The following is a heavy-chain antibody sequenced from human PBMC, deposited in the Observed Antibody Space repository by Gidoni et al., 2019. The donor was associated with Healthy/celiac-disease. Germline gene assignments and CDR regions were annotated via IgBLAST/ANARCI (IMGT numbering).Heavy chain of an antibody. CDR2: IIPILGIA. Sequence: QVQLVQSGAEVKKPGSSVKVSCKASGGTFSSYAISWVRQAPGQGLEWMGRIIPILGIANYAQKFQGRVTITADKSTSTAYMELSSLRSEDTAVYYCAEGYCSGGSCYSGGYFDLWGRGTLVTVSS. V-gene: IGHV1-69*09. CDR1: GGTFSSYA. J-gene: IGHJ2*01. D-gene: IGHD2-15*01. CDR3: AEGYCSGGSCYSGGYFDL.